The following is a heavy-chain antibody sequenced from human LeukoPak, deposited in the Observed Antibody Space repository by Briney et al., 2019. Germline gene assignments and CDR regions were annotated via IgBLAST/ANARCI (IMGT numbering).Heavy chain of an antibody. V-gene: IGHV3-7*01. CDR1: GLIFNNYW. CDR2: INLDGSDQ. CDR3: ARDTRYFDY. J-gene: IGHJ4*02. Sequence: GGSLRLPYAASGLIFNNYWMTWVRQAPGKGLEWVGNINLDGSDQQYRDSVKGRFTISRDNAKHSLYLQMNSLRAEDTAVYYCARDTRYFDYWGQGNMVTVSS.